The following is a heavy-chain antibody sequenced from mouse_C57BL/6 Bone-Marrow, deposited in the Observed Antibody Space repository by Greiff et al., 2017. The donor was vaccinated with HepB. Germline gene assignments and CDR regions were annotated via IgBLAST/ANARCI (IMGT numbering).Heavy chain of an antibody. CDR3: ARVPADY. J-gene: IGHJ2*01. CDR2: ISYDGSN. CDR1: GYSITSGYS. V-gene: IGHV3-6*01. Sequence: ESGPGLVKPSQSLSLTCSVTGYSITSGYSWTWIRQFPGNKLEWMGYISYDGSNNYKPSLKNRISITRDTSKNQFFLKLNSVTTEETATYYCARVPADYWGQGTTLTVSS.